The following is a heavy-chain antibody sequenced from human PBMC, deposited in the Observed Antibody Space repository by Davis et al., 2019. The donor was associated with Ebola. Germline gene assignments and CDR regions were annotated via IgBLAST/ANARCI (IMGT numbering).Heavy chain of an antibody. J-gene: IGHJ6*02. V-gene: IGHV3-33*01. CDR2: TWYDGSNK. CDR1: GFTFSSYG. D-gene: IGHD5-12*01. CDR3: ARDQGVDPGYYYYGMDV. Sequence: GESLKTSCAAPGFTFSSYGMHWVRQAPGKGQEWVAVTWYDGSNKCYADSVKGRFTISRDNSKNTLYLQMNSLRAEDTAVYYCARDQGVDPGYYYYGMDVWGQGTTVTVSS.